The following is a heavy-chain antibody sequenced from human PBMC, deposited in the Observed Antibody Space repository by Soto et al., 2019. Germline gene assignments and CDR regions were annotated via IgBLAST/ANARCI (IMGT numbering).Heavy chain of an antibody. CDR1: GFMFDSFA. J-gene: IGHJ4*02. V-gene: IGHV3-48*02. CDR3: AKSGDSAGWGIHV. D-gene: IGHD6-19*01. CDR2: INGCSDSI. Sequence: EVQLVESGGGLVQPGGSLRLYCVGSGFMFDSFAMNWVRQAPGKGLEWVAYINGCSDSIYYAESVKGRFTISRDNARNSLSLHMNSPSDEDTAVYYCAKSGDSAGWGIHVWGQGTLVAVSS.